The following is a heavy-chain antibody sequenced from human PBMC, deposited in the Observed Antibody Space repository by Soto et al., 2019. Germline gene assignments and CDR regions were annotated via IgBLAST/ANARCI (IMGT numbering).Heavy chain of an antibody. V-gene: IGHV1-18*01. D-gene: IGHD2-15*01. CDR2: ISAYNGNT. CDR1: GYTFTSYG. CDR3: VPLTPPATPNCFDT. J-gene: IGHJ5*02. Sequence: ASVKVSCKASGYTFTSYGISWVRQAHGKGLEWMGWISAYNGNTNYAQKLQGRVTMTTDTSTSTAYMELRSLRSDDTSVHYCVPLTPPATPNCFDTWGQGTLVTVSS.